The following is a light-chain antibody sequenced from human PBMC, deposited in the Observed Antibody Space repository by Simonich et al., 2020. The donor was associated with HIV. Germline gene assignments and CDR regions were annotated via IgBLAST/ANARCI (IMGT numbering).Light chain of an antibody. CDR2: EGS. CDR3: CSYTSSSTWI. V-gene: IGLV2-23*01. J-gene: IGLJ2*01. Sequence: SALTQPASVPGAPGRPITISCTGTSSDVGNYNLVSWYQHNPGKVPKLMIYEGSKRPSGVSNRFSGSKSGNTASLTISGLQAEDETDYYCCSYTSSSTWIFGGGTKLTVL. CDR1: SSDVGNYNL.